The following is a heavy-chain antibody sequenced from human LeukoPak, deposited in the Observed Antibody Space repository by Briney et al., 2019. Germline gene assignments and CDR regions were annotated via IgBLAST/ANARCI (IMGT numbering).Heavy chain of an antibody. J-gene: IGHJ4*02. CDR1: GFPFSSYS. Sequence: GGSLRLSCAASGFPFSSYSMTWVRQAPGRGLEFVANIRGDGNEKYYMDSMKGRLTISRDNAKNSLFLQMSGLRAEDTAVYYCMTELLGYRGQGTLVTVPS. D-gene: IGHD1-14*01. CDR2: IRGDGNEK. CDR3: MTELLGY. V-gene: IGHV3-7*03.